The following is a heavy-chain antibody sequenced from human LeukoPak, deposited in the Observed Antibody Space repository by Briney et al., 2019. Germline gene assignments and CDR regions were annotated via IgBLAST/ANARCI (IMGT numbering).Heavy chain of an antibody. V-gene: IGHV3-74*01. CDR3: ARTSTGGTRYYYGTDV. J-gene: IGHJ6*02. D-gene: IGHD3-16*01. CDR1: GFTFSSYW. CDR2: INSDGSST. Sequence: GGSLRLSCAASGFTFSSYWMHWVRQAPGKGLVWVSRINSDGSSTSYADSVKGRFTISRDNAKNTLYLQMNSLRAEDTAVYYCARTSTGGTRYYYGTDVWGQGTTVTVSS.